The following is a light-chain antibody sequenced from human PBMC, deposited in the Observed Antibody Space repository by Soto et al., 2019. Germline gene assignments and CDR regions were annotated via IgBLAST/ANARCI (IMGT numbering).Light chain of an antibody. CDR2: GAS. Sequence: EIVLTQSPGTLSLSPGERATLSCRTSQSVSNNYLAWYRQKPGQAPRLLIYGASSRATGIPDRFSGSGSGTDFTLSISRLEPEDFAVYYCQQYSSLWTFGQGTKVEIK. CDR1: QSVSNNY. J-gene: IGKJ1*01. CDR3: QQYSSLWT. V-gene: IGKV3-20*01.